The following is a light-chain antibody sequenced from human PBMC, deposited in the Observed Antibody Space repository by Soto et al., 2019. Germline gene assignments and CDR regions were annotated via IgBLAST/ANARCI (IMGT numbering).Light chain of an antibody. J-gene: IGKJ1*01. CDR1: QSISSN. CDR3: QQRSNWPT. Sequence: EIVMTPSPATLSVSPGDRATLSCRASQSISSNLAWYQQKPGQAPRLLIYDASNRATGIPARFSGSGSGTDFTLTISSLEPEDFAVYYCQQRSNWPTFGQGTKVDIK. CDR2: DAS. V-gene: IGKV3-11*01.